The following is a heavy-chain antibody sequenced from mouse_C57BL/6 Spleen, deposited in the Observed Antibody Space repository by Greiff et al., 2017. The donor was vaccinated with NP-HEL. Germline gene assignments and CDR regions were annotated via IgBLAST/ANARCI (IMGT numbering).Heavy chain of an antibody. D-gene: IGHD2-3*01. J-gene: IGHJ3*01. V-gene: IGHV1-18*01. CDR3: ARRAGYYEAWFAY. CDR1: GYTFTDYN. Sequence: EVQLQQSGPELVKPGASVKIPCKASGYTFTDYNMDWVKQSHGKSLEWIGDINPNNGGTIYNQKFKGKATLTVDKSSSTAYMELRSLTSEDTAVYYCARRAGYYEAWFAYWGQGTLVTVSA. CDR2: INPNNGGT.